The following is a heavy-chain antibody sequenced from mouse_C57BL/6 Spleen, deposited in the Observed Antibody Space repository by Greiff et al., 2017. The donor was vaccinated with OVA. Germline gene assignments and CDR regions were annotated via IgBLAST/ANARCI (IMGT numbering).Heavy chain of an antibody. V-gene: IGHV1-18*01. CDR1: GYTFTDYN. D-gene: IGHD1-1*01. CDR2: INPNNGGT. CDR3: AREKGTTVVDWYFDV. J-gene: IGHJ1*03. Sequence: EVQLQQSGPELVKPGASVKIPCKASGYTFTDYNMDWVKQSHGKSLEWIGDINPNNGGTIYNQKFKGKATLTVDKSSSTAYMELRSLTSEDTAVYYCAREKGTTVVDWYFDVWGTGTTVTVSS.